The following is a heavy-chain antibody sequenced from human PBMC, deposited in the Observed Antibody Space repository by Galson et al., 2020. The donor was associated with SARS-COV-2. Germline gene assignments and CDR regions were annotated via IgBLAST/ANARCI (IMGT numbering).Heavy chain of an antibody. CDR3: ARSGRGTYNYCDL. D-gene: IGHD3-16*01. J-gene: IGHJ4*02. Sequence: ASVKVTCTSSGYTFTKYGVSWVRQAPGQGLEWMGWISGSNGNTNYAPKVQGRVTMTTDTSTNTAYVELSSLISDDTAIYYCARSGRGTYNYCDLWGQGTLVTVSS. CDR2: ISGSNGNT. CDR1: GYTFTKYG. V-gene: IGHV1-18*01.